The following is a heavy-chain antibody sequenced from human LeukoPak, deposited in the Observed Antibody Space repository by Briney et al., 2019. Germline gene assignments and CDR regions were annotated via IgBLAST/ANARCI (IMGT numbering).Heavy chain of an antibody. CDR3: ASHIAVARRRRAFDI. J-gene: IGHJ3*02. Sequence: PSGTLSLTCAVYGGSFSGYYWSWIRQPPGKGLEWIGEINHSGSTNYNPSLKSRVTISVDTSKNQFSLKLSSVTAADTAVYYCASHIAVARRRRAFDIWGQGTMVTASS. D-gene: IGHD6-19*01. CDR1: GGSFSGYY. CDR2: INHSGST. V-gene: IGHV4-34*01.